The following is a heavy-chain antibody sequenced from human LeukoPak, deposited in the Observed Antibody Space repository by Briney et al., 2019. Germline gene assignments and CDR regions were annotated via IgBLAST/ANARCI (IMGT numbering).Heavy chain of an antibody. D-gene: IGHD1-26*01. J-gene: IGHJ3*02. V-gene: IGHV1-18*01. CDR1: GYTFTSYG. CDR2: ISAYNGNT. CDR3: AIDEWELLAAFDI. Sequence: ASVKVSCKASGYTFTSYGISWVGQAPGQGLEWMGWISAYNGNTNYEQKLQGRVTMTTDTSTSTAYLELRSLRSDDTAVYYCAIDEWELLAAFDIWGQGTMVTVSS.